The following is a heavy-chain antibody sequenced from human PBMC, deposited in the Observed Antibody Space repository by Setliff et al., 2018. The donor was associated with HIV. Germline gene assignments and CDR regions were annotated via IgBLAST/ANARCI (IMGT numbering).Heavy chain of an antibody. Sequence: PSETLSPTCTVSAGSMSSYYGSWIRQPAGKGLEWNGHIYTSGSTYYNPSLKSRVTISVDTSKNQFSLKLSSVTAPDTAVYYCARVGRWLQLPGIDYWGQGTLVTVSS. CDR3: ARVGRWLQLPGIDY. V-gene: IGHV4-4*07. CDR1: AGSMSSYY. D-gene: IGHD5-12*01. CDR2: IYTSGST. J-gene: IGHJ4*02.